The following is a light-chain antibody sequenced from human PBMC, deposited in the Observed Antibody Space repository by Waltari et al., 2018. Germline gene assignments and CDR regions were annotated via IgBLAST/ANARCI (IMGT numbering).Light chain of an antibody. J-gene: IGLJ2*01. CDR1: NNDIGSYNL. V-gene: IGLV2-23*02. Sequence: QSALTQPASVSGSPGQSITIPCTGTNNDIGSYNLVSLYQQHPSKAPKVIIFEVNKRPSGVSNRFSGSKSGNTASLTVSGLHPEDEADYYCCSYAGTPRVVFGGGTKLTVL. CDR2: EVN. CDR3: CSYAGTPRVV.